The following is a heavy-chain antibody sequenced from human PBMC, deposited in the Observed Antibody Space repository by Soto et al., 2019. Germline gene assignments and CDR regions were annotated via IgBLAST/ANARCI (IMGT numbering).Heavy chain of an antibody. CDR2: IYWDDDR. J-gene: IGHJ4*02. V-gene: IGHV2-5*02. CDR3: AQQKETGYRLFDY. D-gene: IGHD3-9*01. CDR1: GFSLTANGVA. Sequence: QITLKESGPTLVKPTQTLTLTCTVSGFSLTANGVAVGWIRQPPGKSLEWLALIYWDDDRRYTPSLAARLTSKQDTSRNPVVLTITNVDTVDAGTYICAQQKETGYRLFDYWGRGTLVTVAS.